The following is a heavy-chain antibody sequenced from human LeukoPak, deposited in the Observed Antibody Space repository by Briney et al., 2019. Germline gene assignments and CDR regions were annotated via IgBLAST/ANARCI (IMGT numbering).Heavy chain of an antibody. CDR3: ARDKYDILTGNHDYYFDY. CDR1: RFTFSSYV. J-gene: IGHJ4*02. V-gene: IGHV3-23*01. Sequence: GGSLRLSRVASRFTFSSYVMGWVRQAPGKGLECVSAISGSGHKSYYADSVKGRFTISRDNSKNTLYLQMNSLRAEDTAVYYCARDKYDILTGNHDYYFDYWGQGTLVTVSS. CDR2: ISGSGHKS. D-gene: IGHD3-9*01.